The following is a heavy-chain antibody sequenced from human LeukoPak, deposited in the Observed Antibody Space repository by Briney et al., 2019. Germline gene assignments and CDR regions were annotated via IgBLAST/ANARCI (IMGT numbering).Heavy chain of an antibody. Sequence: GESLKISCKGSGYSFTSYWIGWVRQMPGKGLEWMRIIYPGDSDTRYSPSFQGQVTISADKSISTAYLQWSSLKASDTAMYYCARQEYDFWSGYSGPFDPWGQGTLVTVSS. D-gene: IGHD3-3*01. CDR3: ARQEYDFWSGYSGPFDP. V-gene: IGHV5-51*01. CDR1: GYSFTSYW. J-gene: IGHJ5*02. CDR2: IYPGDSDT.